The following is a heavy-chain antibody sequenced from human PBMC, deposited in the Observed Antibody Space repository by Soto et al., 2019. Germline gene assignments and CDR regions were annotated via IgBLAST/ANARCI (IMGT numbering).Heavy chain of an antibody. CDR1: EFTLSGHS. J-gene: IGHJ3*02. V-gene: IGHV3-11*04. CDR3: ARGALYNPGLFDI. D-gene: IGHD1-1*01. Sequence: GGSLRLSCAASEFTLSGHSMSWVRQAPGKGLEWISYIDNSGSVTFYADSVKGRFTISRDNAKNSLYLQMNSLRAEDTAVFYCARGALYNPGLFDIWGQGTVVTVSS. CDR2: IDNSGSVT.